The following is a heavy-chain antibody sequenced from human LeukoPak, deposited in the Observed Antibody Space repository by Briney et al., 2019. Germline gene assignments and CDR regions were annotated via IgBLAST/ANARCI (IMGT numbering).Heavy chain of an antibody. V-gene: IGHV3-21*04. CDR3: ARDDCSSTSCPVNWFDP. CDR2: ISSGSSFI. D-gene: IGHD2-2*01. Sequence: PGGSLRLSCAASGFTFSTYSMNWVRQAPGKGLEWVSSISSGSSFIYYADSVKGRFTISRDNAKNSLFLQMNSLRSEDTAVYYCARDDCSSTSCPVNWFDPWGQGTLVTVSS. J-gene: IGHJ5*02. CDR1: GFTFSTYS.